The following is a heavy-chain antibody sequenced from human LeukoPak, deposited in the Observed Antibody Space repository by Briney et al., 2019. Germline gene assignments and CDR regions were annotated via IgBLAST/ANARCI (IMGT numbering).Heavy chain of an antibody. V-gene: IGHV4-59*12. Sequence: SETLSLTCTVSGGSISSYYWSWIRQPPGKGLEWIGYIYYSGSTNYNPSLKSRVTISVDRSKNQFSLKLSSVTAADTAAYYCARVPGPNWFDPWGQGTLVTVSS. CDR2: IYYSGST. J-gene: IGHJ5*02. CDR3: ARVPGPNWFDP. CDR1: GGSISSYY.